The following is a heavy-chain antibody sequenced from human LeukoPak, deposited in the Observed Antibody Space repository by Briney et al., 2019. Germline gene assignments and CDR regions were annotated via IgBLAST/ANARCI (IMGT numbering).Heavy chain of an antibody. Sequence: RAASVKVSCKASGYTFTGYYMHWVRQAPGQGLEWMGWIKPNSGGTNYAQKSQGRVTMTRDTSISTAYMEVSSLRSDDTAIYFCAWGYSSGWFDYWGQGTLVTVSS. CDR3: AWGYSSGWFDY. J-gene: IGHJ5*01. CDR1: GYTFTGYY. V-gene: IGHV1-2*02. CDR2: IKPNSGGT. D-gene: IGHD6-19*01.